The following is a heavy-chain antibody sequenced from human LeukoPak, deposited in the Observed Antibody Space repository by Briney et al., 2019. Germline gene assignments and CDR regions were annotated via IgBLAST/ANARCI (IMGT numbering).Heavy chain of an antibody. CDR2: ISSSSSYI. J-gene: IGHJ4*02. CDR1: GFTFSSYS. Sequence: GGSLRLSCAASGFTFSSYSMNWVRQAPGKGLEWVSSISSSSSYIYYADSVKGRFTISRDNAKNSLYLQMNSLRAEDTAVYYCASKSPNTSSSPLDYWGQGTLVTVSS. CDR3: ASKSPNTSSSPLDY. V-gene: IGHV3-21*01. D-gene: IGHD6-13*01.